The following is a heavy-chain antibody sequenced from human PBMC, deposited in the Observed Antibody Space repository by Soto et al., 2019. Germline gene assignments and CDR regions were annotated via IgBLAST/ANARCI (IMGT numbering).Heavy chain of an antibody. CDR2: TYYRSKWYN. CDR3: AREFPYYESSDSYFDY. J-gene: IGHJ4*02. D-gene: IGHD3-16*01. CDR1: GDSVSGNSAA. Sequence: SQTLSLTCAISGDSVSGNSAAWNWIRQSPSRGLEWLGRTYYRSKWYNDYAVSVKSRITVTPDTSKNQFSLHLSSVTPEDTAVNYCAREFPYYESSDSYFDYWGQGALVTVSS. V-gene: IGHV6-1*01.